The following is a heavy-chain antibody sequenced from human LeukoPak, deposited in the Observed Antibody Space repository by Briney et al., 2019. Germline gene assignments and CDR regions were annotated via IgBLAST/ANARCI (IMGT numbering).Heavy chain of an antibody. CDR3: AKDGDIVVVPAATSHLDY. V-gene: IGHV3-23*01. D-gene: IGHD2-2*01. CDR1: GFTFSSYA. CDR2: IRGSGGST. J-gene: IGHJ4*02. Sequence: PGGSLRLSCAASGFTFSSYAMSWVRQAPGKGLEWVLAIRGSGGSTYYADSVKGRFTISRDNSKNTLYLQMNSLRAEDTALYYCAKDGDIVVVPAATSHLDYWGQGTLVTVSS.